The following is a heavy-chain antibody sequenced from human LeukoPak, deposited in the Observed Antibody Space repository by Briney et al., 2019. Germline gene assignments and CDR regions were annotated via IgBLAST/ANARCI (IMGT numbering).Heavy chain of an antibody. CDR1: GFTFSSYS. D-gene: IGHD6-13*01. CDR3: AREGSYSSSPFFDY. V-gene: IGHV3-48*02. Sequence: GGSLRLSCAASGFTFSSYSMNWARQAPGKGLEWVSYISSSSGTIYYADSVKGRFTISRDNAKNSLYLQMNSLRDEDTAVYCCAREGSYSSSPFFDYWGQGTLVTVSS. CDR2: ISSSSGTI. J-gene: IGHJ4*02.